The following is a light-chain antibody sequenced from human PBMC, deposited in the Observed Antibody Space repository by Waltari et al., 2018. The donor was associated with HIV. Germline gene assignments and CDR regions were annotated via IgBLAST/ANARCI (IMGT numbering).Light chain of an antibody. CDR2: RNN. CDR3: MAWDISLSAWV. J-gene: IGLJ3*02. Sequence: QAGLTQSSSLSTGLNQAATFICTGDNNNIGNEGAAWLQQHQGHPPKLLSHRNNNRPSGISERFTAFRAGNTAYLTIARLQPEDDADYYCMAWDISLSAWVFGAGSHLTVL. V-gene: IGLV10-54*04. CDR1: NNNIGNEG.